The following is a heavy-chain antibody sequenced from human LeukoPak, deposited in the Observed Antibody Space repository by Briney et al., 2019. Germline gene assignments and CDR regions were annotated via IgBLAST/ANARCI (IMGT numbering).Heavy chain of an antibody. CDR3: ARDWYHAIDY. Sequence: GSLRLSCAASGFSFSSYWMSWVRQAPGKGLEWVANIKQDGSEKYYVAPVKGRFTISRDNAKNSLYLQMNSLRAEDTAVYYCARDWYHAIDYWGQGTLVTVSS. V-gene: IGHV3-7*01. CDR2: IKQDGSEK. J-gene: IGHJ4*02. D-gene: IGHD2-2*01. CDR1: GFSFSSYW.